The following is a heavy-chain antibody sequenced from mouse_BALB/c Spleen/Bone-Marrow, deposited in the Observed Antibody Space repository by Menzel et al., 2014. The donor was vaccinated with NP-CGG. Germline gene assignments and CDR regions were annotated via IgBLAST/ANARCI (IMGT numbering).Heavy chain of an antibody. CDR3: ARGGITTVVPYSMDY. CDR1: GYAFTNYL. D-gene: IGHD1-1*01. V-gene: IGHV1-54*03. CDR2: IDPRSGGT. J-gene: IGHJ4*01. Sequence: VQLQQSGAELVRPGTSVKVSCKASGYAFTNYLIEWVKQRPGQGLEWIGVIDPRSGGTDYNEKFKGKAPLTADKSSSTAYMQLNSPTSGDSAVYFCARGGITTVVPYSMDYWGQGTSVTVSS.